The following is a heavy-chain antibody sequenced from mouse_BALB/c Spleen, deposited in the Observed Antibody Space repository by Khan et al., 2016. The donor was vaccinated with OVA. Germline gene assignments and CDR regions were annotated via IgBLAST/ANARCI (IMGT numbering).Heavy chain of an antibody. CDR1: GYTFTDYY. CDR3: ARRNYFGYTSAC. V-gene: IGHV1-77*01. CDR2: ISPGSGDD. Sequence: QVQLKQSGAELARPGASVKLSCKASGYTFTDYYINWVKQRTGQGLEWIGEISPGSGDDYYNERFKGNATLTAEKSSSTDYMQISSLTSEAAAVYFCARRNYFGYTSACWGQGTLVTGSA. D-gene: IGHD1-2*01. J-gene: IGHJ3*01.